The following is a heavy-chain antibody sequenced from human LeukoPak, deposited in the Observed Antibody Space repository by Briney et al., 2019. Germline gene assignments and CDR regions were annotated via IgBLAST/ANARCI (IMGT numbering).Heavy chain of an antibody. CDR3: ARDGRGYSYGYAQPNSLDY. J-gene: IGHJ4*02. V-gene: IGHV4-39*07. D-gene: IGHD5-18*01. CDR2: IYYSGST. Sequence: PSETLSLTCTVSGGSISSSSYYWGWIRQPPGKGLEWIGSIYYSGSTYYNPSLKSRVTISVDTSKNQFSLKLSSVTAADTAVYYCARDGRGYSYGYAQPNSLDYWGQGTLVTVSS. CDR1: GGSISSSSYY.